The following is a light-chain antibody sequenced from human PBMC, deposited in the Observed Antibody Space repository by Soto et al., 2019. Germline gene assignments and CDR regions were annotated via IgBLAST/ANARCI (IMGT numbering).Light chain of an antibody. J-gene: IGKJ1*01. CDR3: QQYGSSPKT. CDR1: QSVSSSH. Sequence: EIVLTQSPGTLSLSPGERATLSCRASQSVSSSHLAWYQQKPGQAPRLLIYDASNRATGIPARFSGSGSGTDFTLTISRLAREDFALYYCQQYGSSPKTFGQGTKVDIK. V-gene: IGKV3-20*01. CDR2: DAS.